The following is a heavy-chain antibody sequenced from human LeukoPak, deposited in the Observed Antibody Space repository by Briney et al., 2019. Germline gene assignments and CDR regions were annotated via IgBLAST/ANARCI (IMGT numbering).Heavy chain of an antibody. J-gene: IGHJ4*02. D-gene: IGHD3-10*01. Sequence: GGSLRHSCAASGFTFSSYWMAWVRQAPGKGVEWVANIKHDGSAKNYVGTVRGRFTISRDNAKTSLELQMNSLRVEDTAVYYCARDRGGILDFWGQGTLVTVSS. CDR2: IKHDGSAK. V-gene: IGHV3-7*04. CDR3: ARDRGGILDF. CDR1: GFTFSSYW.